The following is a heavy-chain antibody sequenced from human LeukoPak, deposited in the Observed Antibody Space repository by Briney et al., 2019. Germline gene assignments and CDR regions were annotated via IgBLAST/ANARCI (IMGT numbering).Heavy chain of an antibody. CDR3: ARDGDSGSFRLRAYAFDI. Sequence: PSETLSLTCTVSAGSTISYYWSWVRQPPGKGLEWIGYIYYSGSTNYNPSIKSRVTISVDTCKNQFSLKLSSVTAAHTAVYYCARDGDSGSFRLRAYAFDIWGQGTMVTVSS. V-gene: IGHV4-59*01. CDR2: IYYSGST. CDR1: AGSTISYY. D-gene: IGHD1-26*01. J-gene: IGHJ3*02.